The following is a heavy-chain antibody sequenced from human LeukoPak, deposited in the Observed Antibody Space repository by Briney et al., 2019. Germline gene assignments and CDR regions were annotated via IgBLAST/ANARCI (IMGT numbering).Heavy chain of an antibody. CDR1: GYTFTTDY. V-gene: IGHV1-46*01. D-gene: IGHD1-1*01. CDR2: ISPSGGST. Sequence: ASVKVSCKASGYTFTTDYIYWVRPAPGQGLEWMGVISPSGGSTIYAQKFQGRVTMTRDTSTGTVYMELSSLGSEDTAVCYCARRTDDYYHGMDVWGQGTTVTVSS. J-gene: IGHJ6*02. CDR3: ARRTDDYYHGMDV.